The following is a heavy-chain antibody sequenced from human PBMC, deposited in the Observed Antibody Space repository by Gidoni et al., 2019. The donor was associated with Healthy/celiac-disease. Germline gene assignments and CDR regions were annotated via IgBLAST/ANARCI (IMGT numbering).Heavy chain of an antibody. J-gene: IGHJ4*02. Sequence: QVQLVQSGAEVKKPGASVQVSCKASGYTFTGYYMHWVRQAPGQGLEWMGWINPNSGGTNYAQKFQGRVTMTRDTSISTAYMELSRLRSDDTAVYYCTESRSSTYETLDYWGQGTLVTVSS. CDR3: TESRSSTYETLDY. CDR1: GYTFTGYY. V-gene: IGHV1-2*02. CDR2: INPNSGGT. D-gene: IGHD2-2*01.